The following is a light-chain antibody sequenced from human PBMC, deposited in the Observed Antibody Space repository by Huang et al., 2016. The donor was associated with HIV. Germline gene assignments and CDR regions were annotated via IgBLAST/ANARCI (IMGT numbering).Light chain of an antibody. CDR3: MQGTHWPRT. CDR1: QSLVRSDGNTY. J-gene: IGKJ1*01. CDR2: KVA. V-gene: IGKV2-30*02. Sequence: DVVMTQSPLSLAVTLGQPASISCRSSQSLVRSDGNTYLSWFQQRPGQSPRRLIYKVADRESGGPDRVSGSGSGTDFTLKISRVEAEDVGVYYCMQGTHWPRTFGQGTKVEIK.